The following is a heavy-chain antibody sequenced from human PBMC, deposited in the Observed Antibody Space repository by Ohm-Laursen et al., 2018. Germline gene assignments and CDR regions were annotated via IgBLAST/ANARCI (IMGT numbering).Heavy chain of an antibody. V-gene: IGHV3-21*01. CDR3: ARDAPNYKTISGVVTALGMDV. CDR2: ISFSGSHI. CDR1: GFTFSSYS. Sequence: SLRLSCAASGFTFSSYSMNWVRQAPGKGLEWVSSISFSGSHIYYADSVKGRFTISRDNAKTTLYLQMNSLRAEDTAVYYCARDAPNYKTISGVVTALGMDVWDQGTTVTVSS. J-gene: IGHJ6*02. D-gene: IGHD3-3*01.